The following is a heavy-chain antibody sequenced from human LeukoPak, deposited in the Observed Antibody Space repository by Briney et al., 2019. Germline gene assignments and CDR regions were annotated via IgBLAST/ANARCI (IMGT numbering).Heavy chain of an antibody. V-gene: IGHV1-2*02. CDR1: GYTFTGYD. D-gene: IGHD2-2*01. Sequence: ASVKVSCKASGYTFTGYDMHWVRQAPGQGLEWMGWINPNSGGTNYAQKFQGRVTMTRDTSISTAYMELSRLRSDDTAVYYCAREGYCSSTSCYGGNAFDIWGQGTMVTVSS. CDR2: INPNSGGT. CDR3: AREGYCSSTSCYGGNAFDI. J-gene: IGHJ3*02.